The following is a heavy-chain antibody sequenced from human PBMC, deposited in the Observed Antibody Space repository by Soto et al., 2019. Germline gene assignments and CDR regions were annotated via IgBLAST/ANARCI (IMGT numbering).Heavy chain of an antibody. CDR3: ARAVAAVHFDY. V-gene: IGHV4-30-2*01. CDR2: IYHSGST. CDR1: GSSISSGGYS. D-gene: IGHD6-13*01. J-gene: IGHJ4*02. Sequence: SETLSLTCAVSGSSISSGGYSWSWIRQPPGKGLEWIGYIYHSGSTYYNPSLKSRVTISVDRSKNQFSLKLSSVTAADTAVYYCARAVAAVHFDYWGQGTLVTVSS.